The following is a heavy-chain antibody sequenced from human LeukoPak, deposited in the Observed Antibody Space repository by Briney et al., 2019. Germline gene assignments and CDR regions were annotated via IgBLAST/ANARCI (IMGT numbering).Heavy chain of an antibody. J-gene: IGHJ3*02. Sequence: SETLSLTCAVYGGSFSGYYWSWIRQPPGKGLEWIGEINHSGSTNYNPSLKSRVTISVDTSKNQFSLKLISVAAADTAVYYCARDSQLVSEAFDIWGQGTMVTVSS. CDR1: GGSFSGYY. V-gene: IGHV4-34*01. CDR3: ARDSQLVSEAFDI. D-gene: IGHD3-10*01. CDR2: INHSGST.